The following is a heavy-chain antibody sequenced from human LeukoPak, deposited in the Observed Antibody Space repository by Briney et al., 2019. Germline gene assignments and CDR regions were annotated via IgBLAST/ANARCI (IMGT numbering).Heavy chain of an antibody. CDR3: ARGQYFSSCSDYFNYYLGMDV. V-gene: IGHV1-18*01. J-gene: IGHJ6*02. Sequence: ASVKVSCKASGYTFTSYDISWVRQAPGQGLEWMGWISAYNGNTTYAQKLQGRVTMTTDTSTSTAYMELRSLRSDDTAVYYCARGQYFSSCSDYFNYYLGMDVWGQGTTVTVSS. CDR2: ISAYNGNT. D-gene: IGHD2-2*01. CDR1: GYTFTSYD.